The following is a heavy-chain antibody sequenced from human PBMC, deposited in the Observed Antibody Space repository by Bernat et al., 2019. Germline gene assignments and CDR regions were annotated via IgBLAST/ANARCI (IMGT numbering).Heavy chain of an antibody. D-gene: IGHD2-15*01. CDR1: GFSLSTSGMR. V-gene: IGHV2-70*04. Sequence: QVTLKESGPALVKPTQTLTLTCTFSGFSLSTSGMRVSWIRQPPGKALEWLARIDWVDDKFYSTSLKTRLTISKDTSKNQVVLTMTNMDPVDTATYYCARSTVAAIMYYFDYWGQGTLVTVSS. CDR2: IDWVDDK. CDR3: ARSTVAAIMYYFDY. J-gene: IGHJ4*02.